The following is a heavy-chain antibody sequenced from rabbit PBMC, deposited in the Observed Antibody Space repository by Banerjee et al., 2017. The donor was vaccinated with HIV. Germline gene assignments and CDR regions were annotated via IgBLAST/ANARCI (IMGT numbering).Heavy chain of an antibody. V-gene: IGHV1S43*01. J-gene: IGHJ6*01. Sequence: QEQLVEYGGDLVKPGASLTLTCKASGFSFSSSYWISWVRQAPGKGLEWIACINTISGDTVYATWAKGRFTISRSTSLNTVDLKMTSLTAADTATYFCAGGYGTYDRYGMDLWGPGTLVT. CDR1: GFSFSSSYW. CDR3: AGGYGTYDRYGMDL. CDR2: INTISGDT. D-gene: IGHD6-1*01.